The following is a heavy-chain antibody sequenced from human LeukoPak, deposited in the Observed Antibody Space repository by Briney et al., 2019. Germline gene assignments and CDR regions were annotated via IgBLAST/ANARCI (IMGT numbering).Heavy chain of an antibody. D-gene: IGHD3-10*02. CDR3: ARGSLFSPNWFDP. CDR1: GGSISSTI. J-gene: IGHJ5*02. CDR2: IKQDESQK. V-gene: IGHV3-7*01. Sequence: ETLSLTCTVSGGSISSTIYYWGWIRQPPGKGLEWVASIKQDESQKFYVDSVKGRFTVSRDNANNLLYLQLNSLRAEDTAVYYCARGSLFSPNWFDPWGQGPPVTVSS.